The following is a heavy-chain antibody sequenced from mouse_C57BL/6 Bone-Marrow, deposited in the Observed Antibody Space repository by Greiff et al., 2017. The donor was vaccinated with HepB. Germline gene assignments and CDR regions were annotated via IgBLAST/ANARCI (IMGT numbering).Heavy chain of an antibody. CDR2: ICPGDGDT. CDR3: ARDPYYYGSSYGGAMDY. J-gene: IGHJ4*01. D-gene: IGHD1-1*01. V-gene: IGHV1-80*01. Sequence: QVQLQQSGAELVKPGASVKISCKASGYAFSSYWMNWVKQRPGKGLEWIGQICPGDGDTNYNGKFKGKATLTADKSSSTAYMQLRSLTSEDSAVYFCARDPYYYGSSYGGAMDYWGQGTSVTVSS. CDR1: GYAFSSYW.